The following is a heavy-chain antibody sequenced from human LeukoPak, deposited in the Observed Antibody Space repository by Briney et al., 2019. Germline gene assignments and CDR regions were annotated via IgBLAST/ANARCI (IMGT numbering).Heavy chain of an antibody. J-gene: IGHJ4*02. CDR1: GFTSSSYS. D-gene: IGHD2-15*01. Sequence: GGSLRLSCAASGFTSSSYSMNWVRQAPGKGLEWVSSISSSSSYIYYADSVKGRFTISRDNAKNSLYLQMNSLRAEDTAVYYCARARIGYCSGGSCYEYYFDYWGQGTLVTVSS. CDR3: ARARIGYCSGGSCYEYYFDY. CDR2: ISSSSSYI. V-gene: IGHV3-21*01.